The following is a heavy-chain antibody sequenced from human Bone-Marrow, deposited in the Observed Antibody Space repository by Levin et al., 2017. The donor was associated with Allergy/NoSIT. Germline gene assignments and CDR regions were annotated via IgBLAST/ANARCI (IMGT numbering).Heavy chain of an antibody. Sequence: SQTLSLTCDVSGGSIINTEIWWTWVRQSPGKGLEWVGEIFYLGDAQYNPSLKSRATMSVDIYRNQIFLNLRSVTAADTAIYYCVRGGGSGALYGYWGQGTLVTVS. J-gene: IGHJ4*02. D-gene: IGHD2-15*01. V-gene: IGHV4/OR15-8*02. CDR1: GGSIINTEIW. CDR2: IFYLGDA. CDR3: VRGGGSGALYGY.